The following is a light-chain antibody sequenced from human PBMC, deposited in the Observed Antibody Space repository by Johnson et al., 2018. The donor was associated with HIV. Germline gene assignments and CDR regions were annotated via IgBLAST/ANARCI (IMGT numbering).Light chain of an antibody. CDR2: ENN. CDR1: SSNIGRYY. CDR3: GTWDSSLSASYV. V-gene: IGLV1-51*02. J-gene: IGLJ1*01. Sequence: QSVLTQPPSVSAAPGQKVTISCSGSSSNIGRYYVSWYQQLPGTAPKLLIYENNKRPSGIPDRFSGSKSGTSATLGITGLQTGDEADYFCGTWDSSLSASYVFGTGTKVTVL.